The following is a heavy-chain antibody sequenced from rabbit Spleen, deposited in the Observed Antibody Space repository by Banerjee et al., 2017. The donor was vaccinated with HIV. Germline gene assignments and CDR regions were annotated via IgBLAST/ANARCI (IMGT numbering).Heavy chain of an antibody. CDR1: GFDFNNNY. D-gene: IGHD8-1*01. V-gene: IGHV1S45*01. CDR3: ARDAGTSFSTYGMDL. CDR2: IYAGSSST. J-gene: IGHJ6*01. Sequence: QQQLVESGGGLVQPEGTLTLTCKASGFDFNNNYIYWVRQAPGKGLEWIACIYAGSSSTWYASWAKGRFTISKTSSTTVTLQMTSLTAADTATYFCARDAGTSFSTYGMDLWGPGTLVTV.